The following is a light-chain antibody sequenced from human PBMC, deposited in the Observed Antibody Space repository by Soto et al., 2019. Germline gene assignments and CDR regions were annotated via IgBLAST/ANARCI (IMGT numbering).Light chain of an antibody. CDR3: NQRSNWASRIS. CDR1: QSVSSY. Sequence: EIVLTQSPATLSLSPGERATLSCRASQSVSSYLAWYQQKPGQAPRLLIYDASNRATGIPARFSGSGSGTDLTITIRRLETEDLVVYHCNQRSNWASRISLGPGPKVDIK. V-gene: IGKV3-11*01. J-gene: IGKJ3*01. CDR2: DAS.